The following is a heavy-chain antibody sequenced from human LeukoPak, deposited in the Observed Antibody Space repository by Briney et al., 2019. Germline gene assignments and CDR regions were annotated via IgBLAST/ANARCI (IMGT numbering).Heavy chain of an antibody. CDR3: ARNRADYYGSGRAGYYYYYMDV. V-gene: IGHV4-34*01. D-gene: IGHD3-10*01. CDR2: INHSGSS. Sequence: GSLRLSCAASGFTFSSYAMSWIRQPPGKGLEWIGEINHSGSSKYNPSLKSRVIISVDTSKNQFSLKLTSVTAADTAVYYCARNRADYYGSGRAGYYYYYMDVWGKGTTVTISS. J-gene: IGHJ6*03. CDR1: GFTFSSYA.